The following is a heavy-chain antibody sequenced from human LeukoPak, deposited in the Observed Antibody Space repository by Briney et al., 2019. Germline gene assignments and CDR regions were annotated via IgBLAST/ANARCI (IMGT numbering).Heavy chain of an antibody. V-gene: IGHV3-11*01. CDR3: TREIVSYAYYDGMHV. Sequence: GGSLRLSCAASGFTFSDYYMSWIRQAPGKGLEWGSYISSSGSTIYYADSVKGRFTIPRENAKNSLYLQMNSLRAGDTAVYHCTREIVSYAYYDGMHVGGEGTTVTVSS. D-gene: IGHD1-26*01. CDR2: ISSSGSTI. CDR1: GFTFSDYY. J-gene: IGHJ6*04.